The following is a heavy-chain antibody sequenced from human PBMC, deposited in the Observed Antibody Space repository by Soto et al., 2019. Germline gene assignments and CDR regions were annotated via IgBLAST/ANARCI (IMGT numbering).Heavy chain of an antibody. CDR1: GDSVSSNSAA. D-gene: IGHD4-17*01. V-gene: IGHV6-1*01. CDR2: TYYRSKWYN. Sequence: SQTLSLTCAISGDSVSSNSAAWNWIRQSPSRGLEWLGRTYYRSKWYNDYAVSVKSRITINPDTSKNQFSLQLNSVTPEDTAVYYCARDPRYGDYESGSPFDYWGQGTLVTVSS. CDR3: ARDPRYGDYESGSPFDY. J-gene: IGHJ4*02.